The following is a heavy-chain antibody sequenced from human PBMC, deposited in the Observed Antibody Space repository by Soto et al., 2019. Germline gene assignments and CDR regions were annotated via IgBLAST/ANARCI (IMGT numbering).Heavy chain of an antibody. Sequence: SETLSLTCTVSGDSMTSNSYYWGWIRQPPGKGLEWIGSIYYSERTSYNSGSTYYSPSLKSRVTISGDTSKSQFSLKWSSVTAADTAVYYCARHTRNQFDPWGQGTLVTVSS. V-gene: IGHV4-39*01. CDR2: IYYSERTSYNSGST. CDR3: ARHTRNQFDP. CDR1: GDSMTSNSYY. J-gene: IGHJ5*02.